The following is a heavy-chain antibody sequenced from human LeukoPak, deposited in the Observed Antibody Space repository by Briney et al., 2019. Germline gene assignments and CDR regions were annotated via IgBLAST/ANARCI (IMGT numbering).Heavy chain of an antibody. CDR1: GFTFSSYG. D-gene: IGHD3-22*01. Sequence: GGTLRISCAASGFTFSSYGMSWVRQAPGKGLEWVSAISASGGSTYYADSVKGRFTISRDNSKNTLYLQMNSLRAEDTAVYYCAKSSGYYWGDYYYYMDVWGKGTTVTVSS. CDR3: AKSSGYYWGDYYYYMDV. CDR2: ISASGGST. J-gene: IGHJ6*03. V-gene: IGHV3-23*01.